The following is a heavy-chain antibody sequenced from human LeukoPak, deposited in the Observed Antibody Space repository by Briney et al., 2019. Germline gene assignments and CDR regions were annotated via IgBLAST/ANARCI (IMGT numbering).Heavy chain of an antibody. D-gene: IGHD1-14*01. V-gene: IGHV1-69-2*01. CDR3: ARDTSITSAL. CDR2: IDPADGKT. J-gene: IGHJ4*02. CDR1: GYTFADYY. Sequence: ATVKISCKTSGYTFADYYSHWVQQAPGKGIQWMGRIDPADGKTKFSEKFQTRVTITADTSTDTAYMELSSLRSDDTAVYYCARDTSITSALWGQGTLVTVSS.